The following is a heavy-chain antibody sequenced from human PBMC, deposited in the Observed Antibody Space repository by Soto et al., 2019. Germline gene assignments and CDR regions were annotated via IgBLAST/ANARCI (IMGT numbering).Heavy chain of an antibody. J-gene: IGHJ6*02. CDR1: GFSVSNNY. CDR3: ARWKYWGYHHGMDV. V-gene: IGHV3-53*01. D-gene: IGHD2-15*01. CDR2: IYSGGST. Sequence: EVRLVQSGGGLIQPGGSLRLSCEASGFSVSNNYMTWVRQPPRGGLEWVSIIYSGGSTYYRDSVKGRYTISRDNSKDTVYLQMNSLRVEDTAVYYCARWKYWGYHHGMDVWGQGTTVTVSS.